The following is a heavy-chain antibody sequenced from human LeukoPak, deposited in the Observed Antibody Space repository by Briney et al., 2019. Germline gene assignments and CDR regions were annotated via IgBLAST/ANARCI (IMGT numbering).Heavy chain of an antibody. D-gene: IGHD2-15*01. CDR3: ARAYCSGGSCYSSFDY. Sequence: SETLSLTCTVSGGSISSSSYYWGWIRQPPGKGLEWIGSIYYSGSTYYNPSLKSRVTISVDTSKNQFSLKLSSVTAADTAVYYCARAYCSGGSCYSSFDYWGQGTLVTVSS. CDR2: IYYSGST. J-gene: IGHJ4*02. CDR1: GGSISSSSYY. V-gene: IGHV4-39*07.